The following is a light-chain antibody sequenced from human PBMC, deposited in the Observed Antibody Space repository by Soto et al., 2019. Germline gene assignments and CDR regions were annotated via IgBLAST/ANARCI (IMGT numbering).Light chain of an antibody. V-gene: IGLV1-44*01. Sequence: QPVLTQPPSASGPPGQRVTISCSGNTSNIGRHTVNWYQQLPGTAPHLLIYNNNHRPSGVPDRFSGSKSGTSAALAISGLQSEDEADFYCSAWDDSLNDYVFGAGTKLTVL. CDR1: TSNIGRHT. J-gene: IGLJ1*01. CDR2: NNN. CDR3: SAWDDSLNDYV.